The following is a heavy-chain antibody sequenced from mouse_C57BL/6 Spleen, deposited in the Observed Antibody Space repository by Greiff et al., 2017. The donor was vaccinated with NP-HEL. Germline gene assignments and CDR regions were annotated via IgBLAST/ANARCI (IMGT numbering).Heavy chain of an antibody. Sequence: EVQLVESGGGLVQPGGSLKLSCAASGFTFSDYYMYWVRQTPEKRLEWVAYISNGGGSTYYPDTVKGRFTISRDNAKNTLYLQMSRLKSEDTAMYYCARQVNGAWFAYWGQGTLVTVSA. CDR1: GFTFSDYY. V-gene: IGHV5-12*01. CDR2: ISNGGGST. CDR3: ARQVNGAWFAY. J-gene: IGHJ3*01.